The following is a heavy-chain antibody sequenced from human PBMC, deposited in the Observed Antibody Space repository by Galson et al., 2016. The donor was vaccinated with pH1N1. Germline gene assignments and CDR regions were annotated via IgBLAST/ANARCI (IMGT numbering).Heavy chain of an antibody. V-gene: IGHV1-3*01. CDR1: GDTFISYA. D-gene: IGHD3-22*01. Sequence: SVKVSCKASGDTFISYAMHWVRQAPGQRLEWMGWINAGNGIPKYSQRFQGRVTITRDTSASTAYMELSSLRSEDTAVYYCASSYYYDSSGYTDWGQGTLVTVSS. CDR2: INAGNGIP. J-gene: IGHJ4*02. CDR3: ASSYYYDSSGYTD.